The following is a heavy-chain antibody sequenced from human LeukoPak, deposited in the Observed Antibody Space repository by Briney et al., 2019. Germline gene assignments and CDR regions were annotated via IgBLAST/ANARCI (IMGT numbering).Heavy chain of an antibody. V-gene: IGHV3-7*01. CDR1: GFTFSNHW. D-gene: IGHD1-26*01. CDR2: MNQDGSDK. CDR3: ARGGTHVTGY. Sequence: PGGSLRLSCATSGFTFSNHWMNWIRQAPGKGLEWVANMNQDGSDKYYVDSVKGRFTISRDNAKNSLYLEMNSLRAEDAAVYYCARGGTHVTGYWGQGTLVTVSS. J-gene: IGHJ4*02.